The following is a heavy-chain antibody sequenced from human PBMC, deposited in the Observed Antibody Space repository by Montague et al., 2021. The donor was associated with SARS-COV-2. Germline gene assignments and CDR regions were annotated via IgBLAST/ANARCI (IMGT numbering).Heavy chain of an antibody. D-gene: IGHD1-26*01. Sequence: TLSLTCTVSGASIGTGIYYWSWIRQPAGKGLEWTGRIRTTGHTDYNSSLESRVFMSVDTSTNQFSLSLTSVTAADTAVYFCARFGSGTLEFDLWGQGTLVTVSS. V-gene: IGHV4-61*02. J-gene: IGHJ4*02. CDR2: IRTTGHT. CDR3: ARFGSGTLEFDL. CDR1: GASIGTGIYY.